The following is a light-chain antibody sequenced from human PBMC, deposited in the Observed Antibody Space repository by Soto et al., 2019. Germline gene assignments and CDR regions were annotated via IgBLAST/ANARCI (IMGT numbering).Light chain of an antibody. Sequence: DIVMTQSPDSLAVSLGERATMNCKCSRSVLYKSNNKNHLAWYQQKPGQAPSLLIYDASNRPTDIPARFSGSGSGTDFTLTISSLEPEDFAVYYCQQRSNWPITFGQGTRLEIK. CDR1: RSVLYKSNNKNH. J-gene: IGKJ5*01. V-gene: IGKV3-11*01. CDR3: QQRSNWPIT. CDR2: DAS.